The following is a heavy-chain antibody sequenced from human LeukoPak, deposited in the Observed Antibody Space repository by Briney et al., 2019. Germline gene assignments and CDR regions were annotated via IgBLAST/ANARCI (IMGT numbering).Heavy chain of an antibody. V-gene: IGHV3-53*05. CDR2: IYSGVGP. Sequence: PGGSLRLSCTVSGFTVSSNSMSWVRQAPGKGLEWVSFIYSGVGPHYADSVKGRFTISRDNSKNTLYLQMNSLRAEDTAVYYCARVMTTVTVDYWGQGTLVTVSS. D-gene: IGHD4-17*01. CDR3: ARVMTTVTVDY. CDR1: GFTVSSNS. J-gene: IGHJ4*02.